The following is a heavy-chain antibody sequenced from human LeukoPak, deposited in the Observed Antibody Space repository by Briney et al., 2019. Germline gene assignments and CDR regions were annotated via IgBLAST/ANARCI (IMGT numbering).Heavy chain of an antibody. CDR2: IKQGGSEK. Sequence: PGGSLRLSCAASGFTFSSYWMSWVRQAPGKGLEWVANIKQGGSEKYYVDSVKGRFTISRDNAKNSLYLQMNSLRAEDTAVYYCAAYSSGWSTKDYWGQGTLVTVSS. D-gene: IGHD6-19*01. CDR1: GFTFSSYW. J-gene: IGHJ4*02. CDR3: AAYSSGWSTKDY. V-gene: IGHV3-7*03.